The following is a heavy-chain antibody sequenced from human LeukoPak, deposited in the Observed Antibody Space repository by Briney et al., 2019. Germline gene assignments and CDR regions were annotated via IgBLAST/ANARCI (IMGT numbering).Heavy chain of an antibody. V-gene: IGHV1-46*01. J-gene: IGHJ4*02. CDR3: ARDQEGFDY. CDR2: IYPRDGSI. Sequence: ASVKVSCTASGYTFTNNYLHWVRQAPGQGLEWMGMIYPRDGSISYAQNFQGRVTVTRDTSTTTVHMELRGLRSEDTAVYYCARDQEGFDYWGQGTVVTVSS. CDR1: GYTFTNNY.